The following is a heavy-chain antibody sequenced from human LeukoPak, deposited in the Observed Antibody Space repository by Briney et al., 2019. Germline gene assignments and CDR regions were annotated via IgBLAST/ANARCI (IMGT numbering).Heavy chain of an antibody. Sequence: GASVKVSCKASGYTFTSHYMHWVRQAPGQGLEWMGLINPSGSSTLYAQKFQGRVTMTRDMSTTTDYMELSSLRSDDTAVYYCARDGIYNTMVRGMYYYYYMDVWGKGTTVTISS. V-gene: IGHV1-46*01. CDR2: INPSGSST. CDR3: ARDGIYNTMVRGMYYYYYMDV. CDR1: GYTFTSHY. D-gene: IGHD3-10*01. J-gene: IGHJ6*03.